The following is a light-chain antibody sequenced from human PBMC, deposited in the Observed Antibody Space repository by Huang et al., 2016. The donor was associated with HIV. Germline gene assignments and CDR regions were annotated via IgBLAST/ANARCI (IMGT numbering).Light chain of an antibody. Sequence: EIVLTQSPGTLSLSPGGRATLSCRASQRVSGTYLAWYQQKPCQAPRLLIYGTSIRATGIPDRFSGSGSATDCTLTISRLEPEDFAVYYCQQYGTSPPSLTFGGGTKVEIK. CDR2: GTS. CDR3: QQYGTSPPSLT. CDR1: QRVSGTY. V-gene: IGKV3-20*01. J-gene: IGKJ4*01.